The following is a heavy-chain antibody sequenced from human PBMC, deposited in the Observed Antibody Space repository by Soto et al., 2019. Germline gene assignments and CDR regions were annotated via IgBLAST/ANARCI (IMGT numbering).Heavy chain of an antibody. V-gene: IGHV3-48*02. CDR1: GIAFSTYS. Sequence: WGSLRLSCAASGIAFSTYSMNWVRQAPGKGLEWLAYISGHSSTIYYADSVKGRFTISRDNVKNSLYLQMNSLRDEDTAVYYCASLTNPPDFWGQGTLVTVSS. CDR3: ASLTNPPDF. J-gene: IGHJ4*02. CDR2: ISGHSSTI.